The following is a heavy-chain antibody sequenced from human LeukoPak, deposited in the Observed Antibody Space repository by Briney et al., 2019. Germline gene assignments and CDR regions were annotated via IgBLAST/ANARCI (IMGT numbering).Heavy chain of an antibody. CDR1: GVSFSSSSYY. J-gene: IGHJ3*02. Sequence: SETLSLTCTASGVSFSSSSYYWGWIRQPPGKGLEWIGSIYYSGRTYYNPSLKTRVTISVDTSKNQSSLKLSSVTAADTAVYYCARCSVVAGLGAFDIWGQGTMVTVSS. D-gene: IGHD6-19*01. CDR3: ARCSVVAGLGAFDI. V-gene: IGHV4-39*01. CDR2: IYYSGRT.